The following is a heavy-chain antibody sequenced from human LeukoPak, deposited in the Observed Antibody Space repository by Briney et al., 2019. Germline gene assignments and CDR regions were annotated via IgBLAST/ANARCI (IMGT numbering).Heavy chain of an antibody. J-gene: IGHJ4*02. V-gene: IGHV3-48*03. CDR3: ARGLDNYGYKFDY. Sequence: PGGSLRLSCAASGFTFSSYEMNWVRQAPGKGLEWVSYISSSGSTIYYADSVKGRFTISRDNAKNSLYLQMNSLRAEDTAVYYCARGLDNYGYKFDYWGQGTLVTVSS. D-gene: IGHD5-18*01. CDR2: ISSSGSTI. CDR1: GFTFSSYE.